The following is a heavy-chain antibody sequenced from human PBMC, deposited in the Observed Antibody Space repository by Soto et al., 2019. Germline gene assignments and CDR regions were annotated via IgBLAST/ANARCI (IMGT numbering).Heavy chain of an antibody. Sequence: GGSLRLSCEASGFTFSSYDMHWVRRATGKGLEWVSAIGTGGDTYYPGSVKGRFTISRENAKNSLYLQMNSLRAEDTAVYYCARAPYYDILTGYTLYYYGMDVWGQGTTVTVSS. CDR2: IGTGGDT. CDR1: GFTFSSYD. CDR3: ARAPYYDILTGYTLYYYGMDV. D-gene: IGHD3-9*01. J-gene: IGHJ6*02. V-gene: IGHV3-13*04.